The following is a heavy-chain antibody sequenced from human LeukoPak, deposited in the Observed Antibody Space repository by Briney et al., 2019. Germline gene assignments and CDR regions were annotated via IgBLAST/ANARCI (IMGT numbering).Heavy chain of an antibody. CDR3: AIDSRTVRLDY. J-gene: IGHJ4*02. D-gene: IGHD4-11*01. V-gene: IGHV3-23*01. Sequence: GGSLRLSCGASGFSFSSYAMSWVRQAPGKGLEWVSAISGSGGSTYYADSVKGRFTISRDNSKNTLYLQMNSLRAEDTAVYYCAIDSRTVRLDYWGQGTLVTVSS. CDR2: ISGSGGST. CDR1: GFSFSSYA.